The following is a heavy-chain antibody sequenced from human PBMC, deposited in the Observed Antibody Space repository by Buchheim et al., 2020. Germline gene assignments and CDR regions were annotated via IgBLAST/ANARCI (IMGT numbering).Heavy chain of an antibody. CDR1: GGSFSGYY. J-gene: IGHJ5*02. V-gene: IGHV4-34*01. CDR2: INHSGST. CDR3: ARGRSRSWGLGNWFDP. Sequence: QVQLQQWGAGLLKPSETLSLTCAVYGGSFSGYYWSWIRQPPGKGLEWIGEINHSGSTNYNPSLKSRVTISVDTSKNQFSLKLSSVTAADTAVYYCARGRSRSWGLGNWFDPWGQGTL. D-gene: IGHD2-15*01.